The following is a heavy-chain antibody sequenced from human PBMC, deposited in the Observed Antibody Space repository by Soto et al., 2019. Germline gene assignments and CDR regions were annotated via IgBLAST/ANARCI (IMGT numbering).Heavy chain of an antibody. D-gene: IGHD1-26*01. J-gene: IGHJ3*02. V-gene: IGHV3-15*01. CDR3: TTGENKMSAFDI. Sequence: GGSLRLSCAASGFTFSNAWMSWVRQAPGKGLEWVGRIKSKTDGGTTDYAAPVKGRFTISRDDSKNTLYLQMNRLKTEDTAVYYCTTGENKMSAFDIWGQGTMVTVAS. CDR1: GFTFSNAW. CDR2: IKSKTDGGTT.